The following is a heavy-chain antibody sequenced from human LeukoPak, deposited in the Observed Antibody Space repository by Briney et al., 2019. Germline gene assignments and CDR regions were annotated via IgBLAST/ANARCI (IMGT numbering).Heavy chain of an antibody. CDR3: ARHLHNWNSNWFDP. D-gene: IGHD1-7*01. V-gene: IGHV4-39*01. CDR2: IYYSGST. CDR1: GGSISSSSYY. J-gene: IGHJ5*02. Sequence: PSETLSLTCTVSGGSISSSSYYWGWIRQPPGKGLEWIGSIYYSGSTYYNPSLKSRVTISVDTSKNQFSLKLSSVTAADTAVYYCARHLHNWNSNWFDPWGQGTLVTVSS.